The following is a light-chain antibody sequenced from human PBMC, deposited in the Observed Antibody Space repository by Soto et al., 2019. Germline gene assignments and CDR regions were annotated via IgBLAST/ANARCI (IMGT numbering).Light chain of an antibody. J-gene: IGLJ1*01. CDR2: DVS. CDR1: SSDVGGYNY. V-gene: IGLV2-14*03. Sequence: SELTQVAYVYGSPGQAITISYTGTSSDVGGYNYVSWYQHHPGKAPKLMIFDVSNRPSGVSNRFSGSKSGNTASLTISGLQAEDEADYYCSSYTASSTYVFGTGTKVTVL. CDR3: SSYTASSTYV.